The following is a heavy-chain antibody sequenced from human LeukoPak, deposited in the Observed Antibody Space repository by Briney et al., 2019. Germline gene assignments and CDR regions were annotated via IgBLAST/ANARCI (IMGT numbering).Heavy chain of an antibody. J-gene: IGHJ4*02. V-gene: IGHV3-64*02. D-gene: IGHD3-10*01. CDR3: VRVGSSGSLDY. CDR1: GFTFSNYA. CDR2: INSNGGGT. Sequence: GGSLRLSCAASGFTFSNYAMHWVRQAPGKGLEYVSAINSNGGGTYYVDSVKGRFTISRDNSENMLYLQMGSLRAEDMAVYYCVRVGSSGSLDYGGQGPLVTVS.